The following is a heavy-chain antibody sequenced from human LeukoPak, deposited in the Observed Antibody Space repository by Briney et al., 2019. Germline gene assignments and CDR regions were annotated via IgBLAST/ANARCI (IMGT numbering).Heavy chain of an antibody. CDR1: GYTFTGYY. Sequence: ASVKVSCKASGYTFTGYYMHWVRQAPGQGLEWMGWINPNSGGTNYAQKFQGRVTMTRDTSISTAYMELSRLRSDDTAVYYCAREYCSGGSCYSGLFDYWGQGTLVTVSS. J-gene: IGHJ4*02. V-gene: IGHV1-2*02. CDR3: AREYCSGGSCYSGLFDY. D-gene: IGHD2-15*01. CDR2: INPNSGGT.